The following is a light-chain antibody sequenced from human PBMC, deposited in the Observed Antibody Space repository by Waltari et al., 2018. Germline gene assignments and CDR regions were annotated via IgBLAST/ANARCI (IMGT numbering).Light chain of an antibody. Sequence: SCRASQRVSRSLAWYQQKPGQAPRLLIYGASSRATGIPDRFSGSGSGTDFSLTISRLEPEDFAVYYCQHYVRLPATFGQGTKVEIK. CDR2: GAS. CDR3: QHYVRLPAT. V-gene: IGKV3-20*01. CDR1: QRVSRS. J-gene: IGKJ1*01.